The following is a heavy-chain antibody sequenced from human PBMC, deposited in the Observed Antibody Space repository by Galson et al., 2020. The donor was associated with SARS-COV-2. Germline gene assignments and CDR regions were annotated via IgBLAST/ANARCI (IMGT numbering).Heavy chain of an antibody. Sequence: SETLSLTCTVSGGSINNFYWSWIRQPPGKGLEWIGFIYSTGSTNYNPSLKSRLIMSVDTSKNQFSLRLSSVTAADTAIYYCARDRGGYDPYFDYWGQGTLVTVSS. V-gene: IGHV4-59*12. D-gene: IGHD5-12*01. CDR2: IYSTGST. J-gene: IGHJ4*02. CDR1: GGSINNFY. CDR3: ARDRGGYDPYFDY.